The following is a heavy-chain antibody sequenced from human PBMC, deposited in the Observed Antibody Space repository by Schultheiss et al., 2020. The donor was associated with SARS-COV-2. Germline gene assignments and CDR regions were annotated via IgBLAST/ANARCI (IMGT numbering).Heavy chain of an antibody. CDR3: ARVYYDFWSGYPYYYYYMDV. CDR1: GGSISSGSYY. D-gene: IGHD3-3*01. V-gene: IGHV4-61*01. Sequence: SETLSLTCTVSGGSISSGSYYWSWIRQPPGKGLEWIGYIYYSGSTNYNPSLKSRVTISVDTSKNQFSLKLSSVTAADTAVYYCARVYYDFWSGYPYYYYYMDVWGKGTTVTVSS. CDR2: IYYSGST. J-gene: IGHJ6*03.